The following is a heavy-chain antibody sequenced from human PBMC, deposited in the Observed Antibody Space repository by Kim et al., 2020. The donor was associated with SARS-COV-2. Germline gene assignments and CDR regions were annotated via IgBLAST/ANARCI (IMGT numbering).Heavy chain of an antibody. CDR2: IKSKTDGGTT. CDR1: GFTFTNAW. CDR3: ATMLNYFGPDY. V-gene: IGHV3-15*01. D-gene: IGHD3-10*01. Sequence: GGSLRLSCAASGFTFTNAWMTWVRQAPGKGPEWVGQIKSKTDGGTTDYGAAVKGRFIISRDDSKDTLYLQLNGLKTEDTAVYHCATMLNYFGPDYWGQGTLVTVSS. J-gene: IGHJ4*02.